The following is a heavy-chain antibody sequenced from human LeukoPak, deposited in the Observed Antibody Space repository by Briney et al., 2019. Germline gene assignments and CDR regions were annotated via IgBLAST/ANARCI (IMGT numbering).Heavy chain of an antibody. V-gene: IGHV5-10-1*01. Sequence: GESLKIFCKGSGYSFTSYWISWVRQMPGKGLEWMGRIDPSDSYTNYSPSFQGHVTISADKSISTAYLQWSSLKASDTAMYYCARHQGTYYYDSSGYYAFDIWGQGTMVTVSS. D-gene: IGHD3-22*01. CDR1: GYSFTSYW. CDR2: IDPSDSYT. CDR3: ARHQGTYYYDSSGYYAFDI. J-gene: IGHJ3*02.